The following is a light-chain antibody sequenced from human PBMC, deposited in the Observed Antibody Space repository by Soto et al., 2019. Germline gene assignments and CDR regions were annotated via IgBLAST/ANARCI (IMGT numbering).Light chain of an antibody. Sequence: EIVLTQSPGTLSFSSGERATLSFRASQSVSSSYLAWYQQKPGQAPRLLIYGASSRATGIPDRFSGSGSGTDFTLTISRLEPEDFAVYYCQQYGSSPWTFGQGTKVDIK. J-gene: IGKJ1*01. CDR2: GAS. CDR1: QSVSSSY. V-gene: IGKV3-20*01. CDR3: QQYGSSPWT.